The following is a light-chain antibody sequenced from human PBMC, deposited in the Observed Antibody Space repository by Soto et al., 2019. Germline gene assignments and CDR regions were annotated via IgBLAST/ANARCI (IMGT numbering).Light chain of an antibody. CDR2: GAS. V-gene: IGKV3-20*01. Sequence: ENVLTQSPGTLSLSPGERVTLSCRASQPVENNYFAWYQQKPGQAPRLRIQGASSRVTGIPDRFSGSGSGTDFSLTLSRLEPEDFAVYACQQYCRAPWTFGQGTKVAI. J-gene: IGKJ1*01. CDR1: QPVENNY. CDR3: QQYCRAPWT.